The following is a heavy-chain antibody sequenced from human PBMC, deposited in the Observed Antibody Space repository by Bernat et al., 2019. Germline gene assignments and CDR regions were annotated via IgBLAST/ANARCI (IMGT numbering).Heavy chain of an antibody. Sequence: EVQLAESGGGLIQPGGSLRLSCAASGFSVSSNFMSWVRQTPGRGPEWVSFIYSNGNTYHADSVKGRFTISRDTSNNALYLQMNNLRAEDTAVYYCASSARAEAAGLIDYRGQGTLVTVSS. D-gene: IGHD6-13*01. CDR2: IYSNGNT. J-gene: IGHJ4*02. CDR1: GFSVSSNF. CDR3: ASSARAEAAGLIDY. V-gene: IGHV3-53*01.